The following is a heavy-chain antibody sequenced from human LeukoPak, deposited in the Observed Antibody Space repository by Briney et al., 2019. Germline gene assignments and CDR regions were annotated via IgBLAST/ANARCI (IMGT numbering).Heavy chain of an antibody. J-gene: IGHJ4*02. CDR1: GFTFSSYG. CDR3: ARSVSYYNVDY. V-gene: IGHV3-33*01. Sequence: PGVSLRLSCAASGFTFSSYGMHWVRQAPGKGLEWVAVIWYDGSNKYYADSVKGRFTISRDNSKNTLYLQMNSRRAEDTAVYYCARSVSYYNVDYWGQGTLVTVSS. D-gene: IGHD3-10*01. CDR2: IWYDGSNK.